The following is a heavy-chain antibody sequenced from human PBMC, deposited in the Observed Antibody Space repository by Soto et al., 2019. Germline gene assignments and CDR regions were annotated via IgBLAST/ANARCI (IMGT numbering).Heavy chain of an antibody. V-gene: IGHV4-59*01. CDR3: ATLSSSVNYYYYGMDV. CDR2: IYYSGST. D-gene: IGHD6-6*01. CDR1: CGSISSYY. J-gene: IGHJ6*02. Sequence: SETLSLTCTVSCGSISSYYWSWIRQPPGKGLEWIGYIYYSGSTNYNPSLKSRVTISVDTSKNQFSLKLSSVTAADTAVYYCATLSSSVNYYYYGMDVWGQGTTVTVSS.